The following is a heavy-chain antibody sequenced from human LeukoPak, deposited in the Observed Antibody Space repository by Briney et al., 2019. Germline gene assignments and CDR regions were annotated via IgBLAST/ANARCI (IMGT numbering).Heavy chain of an antibody. J-gene: IGHJ4*02. CDR3: ASIQGYRGYCSSTSCYMPFDY. CDR2: ISYSGST. D-gene: IGHD2-2*01. Sequence: SETLSLTCTVSGGSISSSSFSWGWIRQPPGKGLEWIGSISYSGSTYYSPSLKSRVTISVDTSKNQFSLKLSSVIAADTAVYYCASIQGYRGYCSSTSCYMPFDYWGQGTLVTVSS. V-gene: IGHV4-39*01. CDR1: GGSISSSSFS.